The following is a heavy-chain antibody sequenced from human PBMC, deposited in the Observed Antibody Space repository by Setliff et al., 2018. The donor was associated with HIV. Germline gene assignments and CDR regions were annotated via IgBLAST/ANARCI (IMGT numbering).Heavy chain of an antibody. Sequence: PSETRSLTCSVSGDSISSSSYYWGWIRQPPGKGLEWIGSIYYSGSTYYNPSPNSRVTISVDTSKNQFSLKLSSVTAADTAVYYCASLPPLYDSSGYYFDYWGQGTLVTVSS. J-gene: IGHJ4*02. CDR2: IYYSGST. CDR3: ASLPPLYDSSGYYFDY. D-gene: IGHD3-22*01. V-gene: IGHV4-39*01. CDR1: GDSISSSSYY.